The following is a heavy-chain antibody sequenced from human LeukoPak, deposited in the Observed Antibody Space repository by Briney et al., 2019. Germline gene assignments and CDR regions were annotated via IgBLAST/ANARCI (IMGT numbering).Heavy chain of an antibody. D-gene: IGHD6-13*01. Sequence: SETLSLTCTVSGGSISSYYWSWIRQPPGKGLEWIGYIYCSGSTNYNPSLKSRVTISVDTSKNQFSLKLSSVTAADTAVYYCARDIAAAGWAWFDPWGQGTLVTVSS. V-gene: IGHV4-59*01. J-gene: IGHJ5*02. CDR3: ARDIAAAGWAWFDP. CDR2: IYCSGST. CDR1: GGSISSYY.